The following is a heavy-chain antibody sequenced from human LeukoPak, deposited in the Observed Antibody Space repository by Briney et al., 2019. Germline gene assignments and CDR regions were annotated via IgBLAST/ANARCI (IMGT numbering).Heavy chain of an antibody. CDR1: GFTFSSYS. D-gene: IGHD1-26*01. CDR3: ARDRGGSYSAIDY. CDR2: ISSSSSTI. Sequence: PGGSLRLSCAASGFTFSSYSMNWVRQAPGKGLEWVSFISSSSSTIYYADSVKGRFTISRDNAKNSLYLQMNSLIAEDTAVYYCARDRGGSYSAIDYWGQGTLVTVSS. V-gene: IGHV3-48*04. J-gene: IGHJ4*02.